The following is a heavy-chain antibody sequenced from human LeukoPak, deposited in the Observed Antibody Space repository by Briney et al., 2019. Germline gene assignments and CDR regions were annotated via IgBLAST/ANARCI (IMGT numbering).Heavy chain of an antibody. CDR1: GFTFDDYG. D-gene: IGHD6-19*01. CDR2: INWNGGST. J-gene: IGHJ3*01. Sequence: GGSLRLSCAASGFTFDDYGMSWVRQAPGKGLEWVSGINWNGGSTGYADSVKGRFTISRDNAKTSLYLQMNSLRAEDTALYYCAVQAGIAVAGINDAFDLWGQGTMVTVSS. CDR3: AVQAGIAVAGINDAFDL. V-gene: IGHV3-20*04.